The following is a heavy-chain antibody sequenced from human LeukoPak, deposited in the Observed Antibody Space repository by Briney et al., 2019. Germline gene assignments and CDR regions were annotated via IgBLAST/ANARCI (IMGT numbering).Heavy chain of an antibody. J-gene: IGHJ4*02. CDR1: GYTFTGYY. V-gene: IGHV1-2*02. D-gene: IGHD2-15*01. CDR3: ASDRRQFCSGGSCYYY. Sequence: ASVKVSCKASGYTFTGYYMHWVGQAPGQGLEWMGWINPNSGGANYAQKFQGRVTMTRDTSISTAYMELSRLRSDDTAVYYCASDRRQFCSGGSCYYYWGQGTLVTVSS. CDR2: INPNSGGA.